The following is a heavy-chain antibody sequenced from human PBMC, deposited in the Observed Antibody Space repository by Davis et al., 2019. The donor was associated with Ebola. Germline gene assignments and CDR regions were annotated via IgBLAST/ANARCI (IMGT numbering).Heavy chain of an antibody. D-gene: IGHD1-26*01. CDR1: GYTFTSYD. J-gene: IGHJ4*02. Sequence: ASVKVSCKASGYTFTSYDINWVRQATGQGLEWMGWMNPNSGNTGYAQKFQGRVTMTRTTSISTAYMELSSLRSEDTAVYYCARVYKRGIVGATGYWGQGTLVTVSS. CDR2: MNPNSGNT. CDR3: ARVYKRGIVGATGY. V-gene: IGHV1-8*01.